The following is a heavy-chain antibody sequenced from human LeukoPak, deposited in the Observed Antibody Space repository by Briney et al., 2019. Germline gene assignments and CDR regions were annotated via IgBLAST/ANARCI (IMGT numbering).Heavy chain of an antibody. CDR2: ISGSGGTT. CDR1: GFTFSNYG. CDR3: AELGITMIGGV. Sequence: GGSLRLSCAASGFTFSNYGMSWVRQAPGKGLEWVSAISGSGGTTYYADSVKGRFTISRDNSKNTLYLQMNSLRAEDTAVYYCAELGITMIGGVWGKGTTVTISS. V-gene: IGHV3-23*01. J-gene: IGHJ6*04. D-gene: IGHD3-10*02.